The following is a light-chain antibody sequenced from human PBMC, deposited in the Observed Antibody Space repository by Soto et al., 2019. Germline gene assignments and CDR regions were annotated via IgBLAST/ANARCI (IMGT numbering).Light chain of an antibody. Sequence: IVLTQSPGTLSLSPGERVTLSCRASQNVRTNYLAWYQQKPGQPPRLLIYGASKRATGVPARFSGSGSGTDFTLTITTLEPEDFAVYFCQQRANWPPVTFGQGTKVDIK. J-gene: IGKJ1*01. CDR3: QQRANWPPVT. V-gene: IGKV3-11*01. CDR1: QNVRTNY. CDR2: GAS.